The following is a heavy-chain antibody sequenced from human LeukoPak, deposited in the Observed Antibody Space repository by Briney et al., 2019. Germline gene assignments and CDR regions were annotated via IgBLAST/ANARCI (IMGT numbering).Heavy chain of an antibody. V-gene: IGHV3-23*01. D-gene: IGHD3-10*02. CDR3: AKGMFRGFDY. J-gene: IGHJ4*02. CDR2: ISGSGGST. CDR1: GFTFSSYA. Sequence: PGGSLRLSCAASGFTFSSYAMSWVRQAPGKGLEWVSAISGSGGSTYYADSVKGRFTISRDNSENTLHLQMNGLRAEDTAVYYCAKGMFRGFDYWGQGTLVTVSS.